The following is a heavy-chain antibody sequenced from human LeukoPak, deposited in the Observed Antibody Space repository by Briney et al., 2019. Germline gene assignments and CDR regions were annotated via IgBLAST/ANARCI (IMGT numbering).Heavy chain of an antibody. Sequence: GASVKVSCKASGYTFSSYWMSWVRQAPGKGLEWVANIKQDGSEKYYVDSVKGRFTISRDNAKNSLYLQMNSLRAEDTAVYYCARDNLPYSSGWYSWYYYYGMDVWGQGTTVTVSS. CDR2: IKQDGSEK. J-gene: IGHJ6*02. CDR1: GYTFSSYW. V-gene: IGHV3-7*01. D-gene: IGHD6-19*01. CDR3: ARDNLPYSSGWYSWYYYYGMDV.